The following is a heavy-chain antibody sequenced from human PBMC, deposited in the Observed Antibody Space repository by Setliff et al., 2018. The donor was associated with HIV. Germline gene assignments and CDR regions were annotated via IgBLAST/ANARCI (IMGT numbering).Heavy chain of an antibody. CDR3: ARESSVGKWFDP. CDR1: GGTFSNYA. J-gene: IGHJ5*02. CDR2: IIPMFGTT. D-gene: IGHD1-26*01. Sequence: SAKVSCKASGGTFSNYAINWVRQAHGQGLEWMGAIIPMFGTTNYAQKFHPRVTITANETTTTAYMELSSLRSEDTAVYYCARESSVGKWFDPWGQGTLVTVSS. V-gene: IGHV1-69*13.